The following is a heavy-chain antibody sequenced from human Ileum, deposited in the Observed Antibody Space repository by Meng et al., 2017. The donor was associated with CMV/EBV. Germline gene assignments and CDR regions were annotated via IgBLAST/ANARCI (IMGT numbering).Heavy chain of an antibody. V-gene: IGHV3-23*01. D-gene: IGHD6-13*01. CDR2: ISGSGGST. Sequence: GGSLRLSCAASGFTFSSYAMSWVHQAPGKGLEWVSAISGSGGSTYYADSVKGRFTISRDNSKNTLYLQMNSLRAEDTAVYYCAKVWYFLGIAAAGTPGDSDYWGQGTLVTVSS. CDR3: AKVWYFLGIAAAGTPGDSDY. CDR1: GFTFSSYA. J-gene: IGHJ4*02.